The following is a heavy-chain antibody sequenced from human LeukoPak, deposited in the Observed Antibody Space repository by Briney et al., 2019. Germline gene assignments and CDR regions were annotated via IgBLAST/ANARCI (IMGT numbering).Heavy chain of an antibody. D-gene: IGHD2-2*01. J-gene: IGHJ3*02. CDR3: ARSLIPPRYCSSTSCQGAFDI. Sequence: GASAKFSCKASGYTFTSYGISWVRQAPGQGLEWMGWISAYNGNTNYAQKLQGRVTMTTDTSTSTAYMELRSLRSDDTAVYYCARSLIPPRYCSSTSCQGAFDIWGQGTMVTVSS. CDR1: GYTFTSYG. V-gene: IGHV1-18*01. CDR2: ISAYNGNT.